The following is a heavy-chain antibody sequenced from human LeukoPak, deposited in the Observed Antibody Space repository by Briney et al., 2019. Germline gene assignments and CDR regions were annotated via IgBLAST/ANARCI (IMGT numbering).Heavy chain of an antibody. D-gene: IGHD5/OR15-5a*01. CDR2: IKRDGSEK. CDR1: GFTFTDYW. J-gene: IGHJ6*02. V-gene: IGHV3-7*01. CDR3: ARDVSVSGMDV. Sequence: GGYLRLSCAASGFTFTDYWMSWVRQAPGKGLEWVANIKRDGSEKYYVDSVKGRFTISRDNPKKSMYMQMNSLRAEDTAIYYCARDVSVSGMDVWGQGTTVTVSS.